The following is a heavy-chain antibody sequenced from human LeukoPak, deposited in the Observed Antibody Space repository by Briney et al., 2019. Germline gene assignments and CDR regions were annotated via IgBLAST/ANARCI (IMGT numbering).Heavy chain of an antibody. D-gene: IGHD6-13*01. CDR3: ARRDRYSWYSFDY. J-gene: IGHJ4*02. CDR2: IDPSDSYT. V-gene: IGHV5-10-1*01. Sequence: GESLRISCKGSGYSFTSYWITWVRQMPGKGLEWMGRIDPSDSYTNYSPSFQSHVTISVDKSISTAYLQWSSLKASDTAMYYCARRDRYSWYSFDYWGQGTLVTVSS. CDR1: GYSFTSYW.